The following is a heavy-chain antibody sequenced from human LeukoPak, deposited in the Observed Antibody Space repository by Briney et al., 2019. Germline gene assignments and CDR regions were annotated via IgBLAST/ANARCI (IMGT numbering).Heavy chain of an antibody. Sequence: GGSLRLSCAASGFTFSSYSMNWVRQAPGKGLEWVSGISWNSGSIGYADSVKGRFTISRDNAKNSLYLQMNSLRAEDTALYYCAKDIGDYGDYVAYWGQGTLVTVSS. CDR1: GFTFSSYS. J-gene: IGHJ4*02. V-gene: IGHV3-9*01. CDR3: AKDIGDYGDYVAY. D-gene: IGHD3-16*01. CDR2: ISWNSGSI.